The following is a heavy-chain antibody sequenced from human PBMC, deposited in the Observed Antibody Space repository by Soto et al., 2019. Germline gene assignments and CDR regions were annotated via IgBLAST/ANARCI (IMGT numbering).Heavy chain of an antibody. Sequence: QITLKESGPPLVTPTQTLTLTCTFSGFSFTTTGVGVGWIRQPPGKALEWLALIYWDDVKRYSPSLRTRLTIPKDTSKNRVLLTLTNMDPVDTATDYCALRCYLGYFDYWGQGTLVTVSS. CDR2: IYWDDVK. CDR3: ALRCYLGYFDY. CDR1: GFSFTTTGVG. J-gene: IGHJ4*02. V-gene: IGHV2-5*02. D-gene: IGHD3-10*01.